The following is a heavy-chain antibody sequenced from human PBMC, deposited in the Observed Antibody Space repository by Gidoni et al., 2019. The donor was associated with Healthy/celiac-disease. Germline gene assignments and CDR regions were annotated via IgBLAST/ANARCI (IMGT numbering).Heavy chain of an antibody. V-gene: IGHV2-5*01. CDR1: GFSLSTRGGG. CDR2: IYWNDDK. J-gene: IGHJ4*02. Sequence: QITLKESGPTLVKPTQTLTLTCTFSGFSLSTRGGGVGWIRQPPGKALEWLALIYWNDDKRYSPSLKSRLTITKDTSKNQVVLTMTNMDPVDTATYYCALTMYYDFWSGYYNFDYWGQGTLVTVSS. D-gene: IGHD3-3*01. CDR3: ALTMYYDFWSGYYNFDY.